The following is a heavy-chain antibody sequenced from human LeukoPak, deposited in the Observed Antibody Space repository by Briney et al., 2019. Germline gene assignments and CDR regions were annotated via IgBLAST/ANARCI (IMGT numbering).Heavy chain of an antibody. V-gene: IGHV4-39*07. D-gene: IGHD2-2*02. CDR3: ARDRAISDHYYGMDV. CDR1: GGSISSSSYY. J-gene: IGHJ6*04. Sequence: SETLSLTCTVSGGSISSSSYYWGWIRQPPGKGLEWIGSIYYSGSTYYNPSLKSRVTISVDTSKNQFSLKLSSVTAADTAVYYCARDRAISDHYYGMDVWGKGTTVTVSS. CDR2: IYYSGST.